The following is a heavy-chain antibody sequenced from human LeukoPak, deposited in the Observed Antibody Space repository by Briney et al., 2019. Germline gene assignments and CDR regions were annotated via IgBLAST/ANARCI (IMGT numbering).Heavy chain of an antibody. CDR2: IWYDGSDK. Sequence: GGSLRLSCAASGFSFGGYGMHWVRQAPGKGLEWVAVIWYDGSDKYYGDSVKGRFSVSRDNSENRLYLQMNGLRAEDTAVYYCANSRNVSPRDYWGQGTLVTVSS. CDR3: ANSRNVSPRDY. J-gene: IGHJ4*02. D-gene: IGHD1-1*01. CDR1: GFSFGGYG. V-gene: IGHV3-33*06.